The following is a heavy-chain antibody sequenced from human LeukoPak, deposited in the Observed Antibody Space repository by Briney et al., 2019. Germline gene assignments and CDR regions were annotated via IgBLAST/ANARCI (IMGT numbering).Heavy chain of an antibody. J-gene: IGHJ4*02. CDR1: GGTFSSYA. Sequence: ASVKVSCKASGGTFSSYAISWVRQAPGQGLEWMGRIIPILGIANYAQKFQGRVTITADESTSTAYMELSSLRSEDTAVYYCARDPQAGTGFGYWGQGTLVTVSS. D-gene: IGHD6-13*01. CDR2: IIPILGIA. CDR3: ARDPQAGTGFGY. V-gene: IGHV1-69*04.